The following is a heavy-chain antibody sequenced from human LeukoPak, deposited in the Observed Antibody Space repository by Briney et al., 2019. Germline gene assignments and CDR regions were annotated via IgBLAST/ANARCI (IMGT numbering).Heavy chain of an antibody. CDR2: IASDGSHT. CDR1: GFTFSTYF. J-gene: IGHJ3*02. V-gene: IGHV3-30-3*01. CDR3: ARERQDTIIHSGAFDI. D-gene: IGHD3-10*01. Sequence: PGRSLRLSCAASGFTFSTYFMHWVRQAPGKGLEWVADIASDGSHTFYVESVKGRFTISRDNSKNTLYLQMNSLRAGDTAVYFCARERQDTIIHSGAFDIWGQGTMVTVSS.